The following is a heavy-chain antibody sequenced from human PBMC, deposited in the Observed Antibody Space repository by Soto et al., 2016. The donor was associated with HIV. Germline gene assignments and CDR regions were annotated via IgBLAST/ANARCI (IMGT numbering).Heavy chain of an antibody. J-gene: IGHJ4*02. CDR2: IWYDGSNE. CDR3: ARGHDDGDYGGLVIT. Sequence: VQLVESGGGVVQPGRSLRLSCAASGFAFNSYAMHWVRQAPGKGLEWVAVIWYDGSNESYEDSVKGRFTISRDNYKDTLYLQMNSLRAEDTAVYYCARGHDDGDYGGLVITWGQGTLVTVSS. V-gene: IGHV3-33*01. D-gene: IGHD4-17*01. CDR1: GFAFNSYA.